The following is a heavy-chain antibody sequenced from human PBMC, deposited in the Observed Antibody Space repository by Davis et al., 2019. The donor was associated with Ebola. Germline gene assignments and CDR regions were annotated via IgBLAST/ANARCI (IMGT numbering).Heavy chain of an antibody. CDR2: IYYSGST. Sequence: MPSETLSLTCTVPGGSISSYYWSWIRQPPGKGLEWIGYIYYSGSTNYNPSLKSRVSISLDTSKNQFSLKLSSVTAADTAVYYCARDRGIADYHYGMDVWGKGTTVTVSS. J-gene: IGHJ6*04. CDR1: GGSISSYY. D-gene: IGHD6-13*01. V-gene: IGHV4-59*01. CDR3: ARDRGIADYHYGMDV.